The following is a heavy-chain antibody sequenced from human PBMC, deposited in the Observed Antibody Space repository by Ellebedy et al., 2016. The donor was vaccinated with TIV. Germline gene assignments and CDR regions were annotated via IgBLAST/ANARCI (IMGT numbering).Heavy chain of an antibody. CDR2: INESGSS. CDR1: GGSFSGYY. V-gene: IGHV4-34*01. CDR3: GRNFDV. Sequence: SETLSLTCAVYGGSFSGYYWSWIRQPPGKGLEWIGDINESGSSNYNPSLKSRVTISVDTSKNHLSLKLNSVTAADTAVYYCGRNFDVWGQGTRVTVSS. J-gene: IGHJ3*01.